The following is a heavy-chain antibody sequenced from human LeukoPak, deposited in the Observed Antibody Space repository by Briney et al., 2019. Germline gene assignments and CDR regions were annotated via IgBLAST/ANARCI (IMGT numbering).Heavy chain of an antibody. CDR2: VYGDYNA. V-gene: IGHV3-53*01. J-gene: IGHJ4*02. Sequence: GGSLRLSCAASGFTVSSNYMAWVRQAPGKGLEWVSFVYGDYNACYADSVKGRFTISRDNSANTLYLQMNSLRVEDTAVYYCARGIVGVIPIDYWGQGTLVTVSS. D-gene: IGHD1-26*01. CDR3: ARGIVGVIPIDY. CDR1: GFTVSSNY.